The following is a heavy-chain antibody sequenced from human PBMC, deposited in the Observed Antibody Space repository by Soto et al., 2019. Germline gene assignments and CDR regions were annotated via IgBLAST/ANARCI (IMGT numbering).Heavy chain of an antibody. J-gene: IGHJ4*02. CDR2: IYHSGRT. V-gene: IGHV4-30-2*01. Sequence: QLQLQESGSGLVKPSQTLSLTCAVSGGSISSGGYSWSWIRQPPGKGLEWIGYIYHSGRTYYNPSLTSRVTISVDRSKNEFSLKLSSVTAADTAVYYCAAGGGLPRYYWGQGTLVTVSS. CDR3: AAGGGLPRYY. CDR1: GGSISSGGYS. D-gene: IGHD5-12*01.